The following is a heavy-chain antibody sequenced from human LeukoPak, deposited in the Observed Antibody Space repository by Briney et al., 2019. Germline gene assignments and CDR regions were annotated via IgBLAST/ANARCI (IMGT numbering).Heavy chain of an antibody. Sequence: GGSLRLSCAASRFTFSDYYMSWIRQAPGKGLEWVSYISSSGSTIYYADSVKGRFTISRDNAKNSLYLQMNSLRAEDTAVYYCARDRLRYFDWLADAFDIWGQGTMVTVSS. D-gene: IGHD3-9*01. V-gene: IGHV3-11*01. CDR2: ISSSGSTI. J-gene: IGHJ3*02. CDR1: RFTFSDYY. CDR3: ARDRLRYFDWLADAFDI.